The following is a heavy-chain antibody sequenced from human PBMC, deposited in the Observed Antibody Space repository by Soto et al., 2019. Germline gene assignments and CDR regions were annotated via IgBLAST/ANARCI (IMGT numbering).Heavy chain of an antibody. D-gene: IGHD2-21*02. CDR2: IYSGETT. CDR1: GVNVNSDY. V-gene: IGHV3-53*01. CDR3: TRDGRGLGRLSLFEY. Sequence: XGSLRLSCAASGVNVNSDYMNWVRQTPGKGLEWVASIYSGETTYYADSVRGRFTISSDKSKNTLYFQLSSLRIEDTAVYYCTRDGRGLGRLSLFEYWGQGVLVTVSS. J-gene: IGHJ4*02.